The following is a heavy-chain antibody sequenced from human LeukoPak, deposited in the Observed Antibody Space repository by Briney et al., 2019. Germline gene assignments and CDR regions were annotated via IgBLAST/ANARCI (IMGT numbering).Heavy chain of an antibody. Sequence: SVKVSCKASGGTFSSYAISWVRLAPGQGLEWMEGIIPIFGTANYAQKFQGRVTITTDESTSTAYMELSSLRSEDTAVYYCARGVAARPNYYYYYMDVWGKGTTVTVSS. D-gene: IGHD6-6*01. J-gene: IGHJ6*03. V-gene: IGHV1-69*05. CDR1: GGTFSSYA. CDR3: ARGVAARPNYYYYYMDV. CDR2: IIPIFGTA.